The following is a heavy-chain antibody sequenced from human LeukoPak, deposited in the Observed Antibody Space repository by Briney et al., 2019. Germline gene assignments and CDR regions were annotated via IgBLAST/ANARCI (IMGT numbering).Heavy chain of an antibody. J-gene: IGHJ3*02. CDR2: ISSSSSYT. D-gene: IGHD3-22*01. CDR3: ARDPPRAYYYDSSGYSADAFDI. CDR1: GFTFSDYY. Sequence: TGGSLRLSCAASGFTFSDYYMSWIRQAPGKGLEWVSYISSSSSYTSYADSVKGRFTISRDNAKNSLSLKMNSLRAEDTAVYYCARDPPRAYYYDSSGYSADAFDIWGQGTMVTVSS. V-gene: IGHV3-11*05.